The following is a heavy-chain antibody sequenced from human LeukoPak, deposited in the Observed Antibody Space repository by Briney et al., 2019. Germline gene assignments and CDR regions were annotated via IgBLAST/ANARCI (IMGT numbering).Heavy chain of an antibody. CDR1: GYSFTSYG. CDR3: ARVMDGYNHFDY. J-gene: IGHJ4*02. Sequence: GASVKLSCKASGYSFTSYGISWVRLAPGQGLGWMGWISAYNGNTNYAQKLQGRVTMTTDTSTSTAFMELRSLRSDDTAVYYCARVMDGYNHFDYWGQGALVTVSS. D-gene: IGHD5-24*01. CDR2: ISAYNGNT. V-gene: IGHV1-18*01.